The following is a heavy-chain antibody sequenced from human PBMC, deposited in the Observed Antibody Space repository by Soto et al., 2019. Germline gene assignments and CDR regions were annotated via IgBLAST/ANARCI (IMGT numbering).Heavy chain of an antibody. Sequence: GGSLRLSCAGSGFTLTNAWMSWVRQAPGKGLEWVGRIKSKTDGGTTDYAAHVRCRFTISRDDSKDTLYLHMNSLETEDTAMYYCSIFRGVTNCPAYWGQGALVTVSS. V-gene: IGHV3-15*01. CDR2: IKSKTDGGTT. CDR3: SIFRGVTNCPAY. CDR1: GFTLTNAW. D-gene: IGHD3-10*01. J-gene: IGHJ4*02.